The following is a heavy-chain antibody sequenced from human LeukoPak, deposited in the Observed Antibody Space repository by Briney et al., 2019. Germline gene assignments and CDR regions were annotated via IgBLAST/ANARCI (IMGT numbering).Heavy chain of an antibody. D-gene: IGHD3-9*01. CDR1: GFTFSSYW. CDR2: INWNGGST. V-gene: IGHV3-20*04. Sequence: GGSLRLSCVASGFTFSSYWMSWVRQAPGKGLECVSGINWNGGSTGYADSVKGRFTISRDNAKNSLYLQMNSLRAEDTALYYCARSLGYDILDLDYWGRGTLVTVSS. J-gene: IGHJ4*02. CDR3: ARSLGYDILDLDY.